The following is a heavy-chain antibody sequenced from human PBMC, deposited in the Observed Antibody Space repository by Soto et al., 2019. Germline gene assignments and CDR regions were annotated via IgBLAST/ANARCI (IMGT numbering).Heavy chain of an antibody. CDR2: IYYSGST. Sequence: QVQLQESGPGLVKPSQTLSLTCTVSGGSISSGDYYWSWIRQPPGKGLEWIGYIYYSGSTYYNPSLKSRVTXXVXTXMNQFSLKLSSVTAADTAVYYCARWYDSSGYLLFDYWGQGTLVTVSS. V-gene: IGHV4-30-4*01. CDR3: ARWYDSSGYLLFDY. D-gene: IGHD3-22*01. CDR1: GGSISSGDYY. J-gene: IGHJ4*02.